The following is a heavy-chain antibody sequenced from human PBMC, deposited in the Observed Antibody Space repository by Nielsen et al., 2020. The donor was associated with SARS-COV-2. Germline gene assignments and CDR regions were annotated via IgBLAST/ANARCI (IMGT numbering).Heavy chain of an antibody. D-gene: IGHD4-17*01. Sequence: GESLKISCAASGFTFSIYAMIWVRQAPGKGLEWVSTVSGSGGTTYSADSVKGRFTISRDNHKNTVSLQLDSLRPDDTAVYFCAKDAFGDYEAECFHHWGQGTLVTVSS. J-gene: IGHJ1*01. CDR2: VSGSGGTT. CDR1: GFTFSIYA. V-gene: IGHV3-23*01. CDR3: AKDAFGDYEAECFHH.